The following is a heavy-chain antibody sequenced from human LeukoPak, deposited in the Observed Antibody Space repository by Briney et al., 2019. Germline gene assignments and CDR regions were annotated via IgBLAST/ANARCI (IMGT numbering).Heavy chain of an antibody. Sequence: GGSLRLSCAASGFRFSSYGMHWVRQAPGKGLDWVAYIRYDGINEYYADSVKGRFTISRDLSKNTLFLQMNSLRPEDTAVYYCSKDGRTYYYDSSGYFHDYWGQGTLVTVSS. V-gene: IGHV3-30*02. CDR3: SKDGRTYYYDSSGYFHDY. CDR2: IRYDGINE. CDR1: GFRFSSYG. D-gene: IGHD3-22*01. J-gene: IGHJ4*02.